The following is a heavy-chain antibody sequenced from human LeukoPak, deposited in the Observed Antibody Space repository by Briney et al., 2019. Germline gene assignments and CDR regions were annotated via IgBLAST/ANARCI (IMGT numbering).Heavy chain of an antibody. CDR3: ARVDGDYVWGSYRYSNWFDP. CDR2: IYYSGST. D-gene: IGHD3-16*02. J-gene: IGHJ5*02. CDR1: GGSISSGDYY. Sequence: KPSQTLSLTCTVSGGSISSGDYYWSWIRQPPGKGLEWIGYIYYSGSTYYNPSLKSRVTISVDTSKNQFSLKLSYVTAADTAVYYCARVDGDYVWGSYRYSNWFDPWGQGTLVTVSS. V-gene: IGHV4-30-4*08.